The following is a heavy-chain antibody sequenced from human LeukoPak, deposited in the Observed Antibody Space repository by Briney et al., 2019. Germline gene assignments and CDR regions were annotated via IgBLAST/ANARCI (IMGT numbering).Heavy chain of an antibody. CDR2: ISSDEIST. V-gene: IGHV3-74*01. J-gene: IGHJ6*03. CDR1: GFTFSSYW. CDR3: AKAGGTTGSMRFYMDV. Sequence: GGSLRLSCAGSGFTFSSYWMLWVRQAPGEGPVWVSRISSDEISTNYAASVRGRFTISRDNAKNTLCLQMDSLRAEDTAVYYCAKAGGTTGSMRFYMDVWGKGTTVTVSS. D-gene: IGHD1-1*01.